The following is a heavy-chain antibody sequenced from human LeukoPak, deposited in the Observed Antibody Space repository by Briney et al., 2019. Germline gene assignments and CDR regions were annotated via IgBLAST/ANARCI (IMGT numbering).Heavy chain of an antibody. V-gene: IGHV4-34*01. CDR2: INHSGST. J-gene: IGHJ4*02. D-gene: IGHD6-19*01. CDR1: GGSFSGYY. Sequence: SETLSLTCAVYGGSFSGYYWSWIRQPPGKGLEWIGEINHSGSTNYNPSLKSRVTISVDTSKNQFSLKLSSVTAADTAVYYCARDASSGWLPYFDYWGQGTLVTVSS. CDR3: ARDASSGWLPYFDY.